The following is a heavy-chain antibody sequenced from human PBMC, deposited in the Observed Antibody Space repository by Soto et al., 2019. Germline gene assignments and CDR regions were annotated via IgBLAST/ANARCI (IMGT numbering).Heavy chain of an antibody. CDR2: ISSDGSVT. Sequence: EVQLVESGGGLVQPGGSLRLSCAASGFTFSTYWMHWVRQAPGKGPVWVSRISSDGSVTDYAGSVKGRFTISRDNAKNSLYLQMNSLRAEDTAVYYCASAMTSVEATPKGDYGGQGTLVTVSS. CDR1: GFTFSTYW. D-gene: IGHD1-26*01. J-gene: IGHJ4*02. V-gene: IGHV3-74*01. CDR3: ASAMTSVEATPKGDY.